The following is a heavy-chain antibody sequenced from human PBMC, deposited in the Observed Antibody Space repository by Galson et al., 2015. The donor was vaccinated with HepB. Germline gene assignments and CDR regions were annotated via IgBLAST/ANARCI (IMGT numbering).Heavy chain of an antibody. D-gene: IGHD6-13*01. V-gene: IGHV3-30-3*01. CDR3: ARARSSSWYYFDY. Sequence: SLRLSCAASGFTFSSYTMHWVRQAPGKGLEWVAVISYDGSNKYYADSVKGRFTISRDNSKNTLYLQMNSLRAEDTAVYYCARARSSSWYYFDYWGQEPWSPSPQ. CDR2: ISYDGSNK. CDR1: GFTFSSYT. J-gene: IGHJ4*01.